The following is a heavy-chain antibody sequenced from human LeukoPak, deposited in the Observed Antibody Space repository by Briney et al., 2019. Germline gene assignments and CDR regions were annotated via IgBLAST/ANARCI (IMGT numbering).Heavy chain of an antibody. D-gene: IGHD6-13*01. Sequence: QPGGSLRLSCAASGFTFSSYSMNWVRQAPGKGLEWVSYISSSSSTIYYADSVKGRFTISRDNAKNSLYLQMNSLRAEDTAVYYCARSGGVEKRIAAAGPFDYWGQGTLVTVSS. V-gene: IGHV3-48*01. CDR1: GFTFSSYS. J-gene: IGHJ4*02. CDR3: ARSGGVEKRIAAAGPFDY. CDR2: ISSSSSTI.